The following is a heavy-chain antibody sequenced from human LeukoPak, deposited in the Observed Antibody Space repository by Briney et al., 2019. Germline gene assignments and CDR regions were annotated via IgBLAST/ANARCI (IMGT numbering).Heavy chain of an antibody. D-gene: IGHD6-19*01. CDR1: GFTFSRHW. CDR3: ANERSGWDY. J-gene: IGHJ4*02. V-gene: IGHV3-23*01. Sequence: GGSLRLSCAASGFTFSRHWMSWVRQAPGKGLEWVSAISGSGGSTYYADSVKGRFTISRDNSKNTLYLQMNSLRAEDTAVYYCANERSGWDYWGQGTLVTVSS. CDR2: ISGSGGST.